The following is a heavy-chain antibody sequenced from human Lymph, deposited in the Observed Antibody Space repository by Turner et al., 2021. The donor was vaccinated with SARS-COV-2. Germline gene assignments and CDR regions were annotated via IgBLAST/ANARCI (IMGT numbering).Heavy chain of an antibody. Sequence: QLQLQESGPGLLKPSETLSLTCTVSGGSISSSSYYWGWIRQPPGKGLEWIGNFFYSGSTYYNPSLKSRVTISEDTSKNQFSLKLTSVTAADTAVYYCGVGPTRWYFQHWGQGTLVTVSS. J-gene: IGHJ1*01. CDR3: GVGPTRWYFQH. D-gene: IGHD1-26*01. CDR1: GGSISSSSYY. V-gene: IGHV4-39*01. CDR2: FFYSGST.